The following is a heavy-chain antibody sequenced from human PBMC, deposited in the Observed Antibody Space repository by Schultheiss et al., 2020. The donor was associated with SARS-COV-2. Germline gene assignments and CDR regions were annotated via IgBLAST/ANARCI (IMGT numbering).Heavy chain of an antibody. CDR1: GDSIGSSRW. V-gene: IGHV4-4*02. Sequence: SETLSLTCVVSGDSIGSSRWWSWVRQPPGKGLEWIGEIDDSGSTNYNPSFKSRVSISVDKSKNQFSLRLTSVTAADTAVYYCARRDCSSVTCHTADFAFWGRGTLVTVSS. D-gene: IGHD2-2*02. CDR3: ARRDCSSVTCHTADFAF. J-gene: IGHJ4*02. CDR2: IDDSGST.